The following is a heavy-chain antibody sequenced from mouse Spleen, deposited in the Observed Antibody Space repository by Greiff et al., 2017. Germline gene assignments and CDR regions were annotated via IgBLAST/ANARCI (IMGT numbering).Heavy chain of an antibody. CDR1: GYTFTSYW. Sequence: QVQLQQPGAELVKPGASVKLSCKASGYTFTSYWMHWVKQRPGQGLEWIGMIHPNSGSTNYNEKFKSKATLTVDKSSSTAYMQLSSLTSEDSAVYYCARHDYDYLFAYWGQGTLVTVSA. D-gene: IGHD2-4*01. CDR2: IHPNSGST. J-gene: IGHJ3*01. CDR3: ARHDYDYLFAY. V-gene: IGHV1-64*01.